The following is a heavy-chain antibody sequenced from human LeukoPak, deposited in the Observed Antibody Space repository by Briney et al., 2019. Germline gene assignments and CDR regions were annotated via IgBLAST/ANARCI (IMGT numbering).Heavy chain of an antibody. D-gene: IGHD3-10*01. V-gene: IGHV3-23*01. CDR2: LSGSGGST. CDR3: AKAPGTFQP. CDR1: GFTFSNYA. Sequence: GGTLRLSGAAYGFTFSNYAMSWVRQAQGQGLEWVLALSGSGGSTSYADPVKGRFTIYSDNSKTNLELHMLSFRAEDAAVYYCAKAPGTFQPWGHGTPGSVSS. J-gene: IGHJ1*01.